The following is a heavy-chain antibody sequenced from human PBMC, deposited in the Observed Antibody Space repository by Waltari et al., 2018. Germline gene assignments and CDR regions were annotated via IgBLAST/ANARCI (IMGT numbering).Heavy chain of an antibody. CDR2: MIGSGEST. J-gene: IGHJ1*01. CDR1: GFTFSIYA. CDR3: ARSVWDGTSVEYFHH. D-gene: IGHD6-13*01. Sequence: EVQLVESGGDLVQPGGSLGLSCAASGFTFSIYAMNWVRQAPGKGLEWVSSMIGSGESTYYADSVKGRFTISRDNSKNTLYLQMNSLRADDTALYYCARSVWDGTSVEYFHHWGQGTLVTVSS. V-gene: IGHV3-23*04.